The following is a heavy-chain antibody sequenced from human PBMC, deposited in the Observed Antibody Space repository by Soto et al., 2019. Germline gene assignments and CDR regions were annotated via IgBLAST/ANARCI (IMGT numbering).Heavy chain of an antibody. D-gene: IGHD6-19*01. CDR1: GFTFSSYA. Sequence: QVQLVESGGGVVQPGRSLRLSCAASGFTFSSYAVHWVRQAPGKGLEWVAVISYDGSNKYYADSVKGRFTISRDNSKNTLYLQMNSLRAEDTAVYYCARDLEVAVAGAWGQGNLVTVSS. V-gene: IGHV3-30-3*01. CDR2: ISYDGSNK. J-gene: IGHJ5*02. CDR3: ARDLEVAVAGA.